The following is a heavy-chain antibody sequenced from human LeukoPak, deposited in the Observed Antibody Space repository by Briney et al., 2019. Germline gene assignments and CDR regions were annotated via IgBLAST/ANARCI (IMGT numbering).Heavy chain of an antibody. V-gene: IGHV3-30-3*01. D-gene: IGHD1-26*01. J-gene: IGHJ4*02. Sequence: GGSLRLSCAASGFTFSNYALSWVRQAPGKGLEWVAVISYDGSNKYYADSVKGRFTISRDNSKNTLYLQMNSLRAEDTAVYYCAKDEGDYFDYWGQGTLVTVSS. CDR1: GFTFSNYA. CDR3: AKDEGDYFDY. CDR2: ISYDGSNK.